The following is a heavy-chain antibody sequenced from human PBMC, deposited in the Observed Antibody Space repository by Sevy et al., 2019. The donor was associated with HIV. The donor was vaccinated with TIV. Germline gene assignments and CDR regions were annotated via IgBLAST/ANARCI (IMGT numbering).Heavy chain of an antibody. V-gene: IGHV1-24*01. D-gene: IGHD3-3*01. Sequence: ASVKVSCKVSGYTLTKLPMHWVRQAPGKGLEWMGGFDPEDGETIYAQRLQGRVTMTEDTSTDTAYMELSSLRSEDTAVYYCATLDFSSENPFYGTDVWGQGTTVTVSS. J-gene: IGHJ6*02. CDR3: ATLDFSSENPFYGTDV. CDR2: FDPEDGET. CDR1: GYTLTKLP.